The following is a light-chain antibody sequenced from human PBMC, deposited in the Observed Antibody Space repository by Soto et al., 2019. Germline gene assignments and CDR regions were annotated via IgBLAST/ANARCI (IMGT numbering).Light chain of an antibody. CDR3: QQYQSYSET. V-gene: IGKV1-5*01. CDR2: DAS. CDR1: QSVSTR. J-gene: IGKJ3*01. Sequence: DIQMTQSPSTLSASVGDRVTITCRASQSVSTRLAWYQQKPGKAPKLLIYDASSLQTGVPSRFSGSGSGAEFTLTISSLQTDDFATYYCQQYQSYSETFGHGTKVDIK.